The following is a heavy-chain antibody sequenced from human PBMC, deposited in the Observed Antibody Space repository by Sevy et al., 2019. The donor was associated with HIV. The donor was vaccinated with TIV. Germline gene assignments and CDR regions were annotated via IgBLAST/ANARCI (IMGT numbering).Heavy chain of an antibody. Sequence: GSLRLSCTASGFTFGDYAMSWVRQAPGKGLEWVGFIRSKAYGGTTEYAASVKGRFTISRDDSKSIAYLQMNSLKTEDTAVYYCTSRDSSGYYPFDYWGQGTLVTVSS. V-gene: IGHV3-49*04. CDR2: IRSKAYGGTT. CDR3: TSRDSSGYYPFDY. D-gene: IGHD3-22*01. CDR1: GFTFGDYA. J-gene: IGHJ4*02.